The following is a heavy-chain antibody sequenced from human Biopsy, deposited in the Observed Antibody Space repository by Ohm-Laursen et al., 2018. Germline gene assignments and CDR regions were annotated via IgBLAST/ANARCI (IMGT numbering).Heavy chain of an antibody. CDR3: VKDRGGARASFHY. V-gene: IGHV3-9*01. D-gene: IGHD3-16*01. J-gene: IGHJ4*02. CDR2: INRDSDTA. CDR1: GFIFDDYD. Sequence: RSLRLSCSASGFIFDDYDMHWVRQAPGKGLEWVSRINRDSDTADYVDSVRGRFTISRDNARKTLFLQMNSLRPEDTALYYCVKDRGGARASFHYWGQGIRVAVSS.